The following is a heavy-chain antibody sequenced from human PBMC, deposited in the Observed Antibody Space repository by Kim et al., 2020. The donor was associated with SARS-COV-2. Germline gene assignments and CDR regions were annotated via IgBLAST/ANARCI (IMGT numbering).Heavy chain of an antibody. CDR1: GLTFSTYW. CDR3: ARFQQYSIHN. J-gene: IGHJ4*02. V-gene: IGHV3-7*01. Sequence: GGSLRLSCTASGLTFSTYWMSWVRQAPGKGLEWVANIRQDGSQRYYVDSVKGRVTIPRDNARNSLYLQMNSLRDEDTAVYYCARFQQYSIHNWGQRTLVTVSS. CDR2: IRQDGSQR. D-gene: IGHD4-4*01.